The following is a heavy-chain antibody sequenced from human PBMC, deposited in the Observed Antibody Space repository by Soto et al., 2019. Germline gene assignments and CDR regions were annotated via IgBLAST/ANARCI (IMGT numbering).Heavy chain of an antibody. Sequence: QVQLVQSGAEVKKPGASGKVSCKASGYTFTSFYMHWVRQAPGQGFEWMGIINPSGTTTEYVQKFKRRVTIARDSSTRTNYMELSSLTTVETAVYYYAKPQSARHYNYGMKVWGQGTAVT. J-gene: IGHJ6*01. CDR2: INPSGTTT. CDR3: AKPQSARHYNYGMKV. V-gene: IGHV1-46*01. CDR1: GYTFTSFY.